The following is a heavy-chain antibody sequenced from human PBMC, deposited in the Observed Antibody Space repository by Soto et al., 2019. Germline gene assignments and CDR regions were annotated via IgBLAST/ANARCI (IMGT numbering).Heavy chain of an antibody. CDR2: FDPEDGET. J-gene: IGHJ5*02. V-gene: IGHV1-24*01. CDR3: AAMVRGVIRNHNWFDP. Sequence: QVQLVQSGAVVKKPGASVKVSCKVSGYTLTELSMHWVRQAPGKGLEWMGGFDPEDGETIYAQKFQGRVTMTEDTSTDTAYMELSSLRSEDTAVYYCAAMVRGVIRNHNWFDPWGQGTLVTVSS. CDR1: GYTLTELS. D-gene: IGHD3-10*01.